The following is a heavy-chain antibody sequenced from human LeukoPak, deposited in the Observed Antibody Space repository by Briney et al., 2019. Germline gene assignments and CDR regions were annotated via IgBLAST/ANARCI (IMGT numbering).Heavy chain of an antibody. CDR3: ARLFKPAFDY. CDR2: IYYSGST. Sequence: SETLSLTCTVSGGSVSSYYWSWIRQPPGKGLEWIGYIYYSGSTNYNPSLKSRVTISVDTSKNQFSLKLSSVTAADTAVYYCARLFKPAFDYWGQGTLVTVSS. CDR1: GGSVSSYY. J-gene: IGHJ4*02. D-gene: IGHD2-2*01. V-gene: IGHV4-59*02.